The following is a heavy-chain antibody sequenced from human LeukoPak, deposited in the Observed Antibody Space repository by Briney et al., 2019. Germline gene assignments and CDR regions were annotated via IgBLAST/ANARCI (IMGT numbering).Heavy chain of an antibody. CDR2: ISGSGGST. CDR1: GFTFSSYA. V-gene: IGHV3-23*01. J-gene: IGHJ6*02. CDR3: AKAVYYDSSGHSPTYYYYGMDV. Sequence: GGSLRLSCAASGFTFSSYAMSWVRQAPGKGLEWVSAISGSGGSTYYADSVKGRFTISRDNSKNTLYLQMNSLRAEDTAVYYCAKAVYYDSSGHSPTYYYYGMDVWGQGTTVTVSS. D-gene: IGHD3-22*01.